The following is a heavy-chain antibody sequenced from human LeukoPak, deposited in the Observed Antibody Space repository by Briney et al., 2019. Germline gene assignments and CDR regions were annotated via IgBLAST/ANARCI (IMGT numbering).Heavy chain of an antibody. Sequence: SETLSLTCTVSGGSISSNSYYWGWIRQPPGKGLEWIGSIYYSGSTYYNPSLKSRVTISVDTSKNLFSLKLSSVTAADTAVYYCARGGPNPIYDHYLDVWGKGTTVIVSS. J-gene: IGHJ6*03. CDR2: IYYSGST. CDR1: GGSISSNSYY. CDR3: ARGGPNPIYDHYLDV. V-gene: IGHV4-39*07.